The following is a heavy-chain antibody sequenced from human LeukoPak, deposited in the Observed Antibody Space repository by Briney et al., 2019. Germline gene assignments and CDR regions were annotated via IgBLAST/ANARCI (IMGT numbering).Heavy chain of an antibody. CDR1: GFTFSGSA. V-gene: IGHV3-73*01. CDR3: ARHGNGLDY. J-gene: IGHJ4*02. Sequence: GGSLKLSCAASGFTFSGSAMHWVRQPSEKGLEWVGHIRSKANNYATAYAASVKGRFTISRDDSKNTAYLQMSGLKTEDTAVYYCARHGNGLDYWGQGTLVTVSS. CDR2: IRSKANNYAT. D-gene: IGHD1-1*01.